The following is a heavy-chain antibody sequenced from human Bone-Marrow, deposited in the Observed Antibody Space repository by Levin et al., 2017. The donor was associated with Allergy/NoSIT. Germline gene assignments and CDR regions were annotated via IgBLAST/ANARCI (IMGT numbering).Heavy chain of an antibody. CDR1: GGSFSGYY. D-gene: IGHD3-10*01. Sequence: PSETLSLTCAVYGGSFSGYYWSWIRQPPGKGLEWIGEINHSGSTNYNPSLKSRVTISVDTSKNQFSLKLSSVTAADTAVYYCARGAITMVQGVIRYYYMDVWGKGTTVTVSS. J-gene: IGHJ6*03. V-gene: IGHV4-34*01. CDR3: ARGAITMVQGVIRYYYMDV. CDR2: INHSGST.